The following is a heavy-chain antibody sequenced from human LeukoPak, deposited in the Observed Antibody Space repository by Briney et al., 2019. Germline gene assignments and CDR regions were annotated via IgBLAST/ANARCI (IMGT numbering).Heavy chain of an antibody. D-gene: IGHD2-2*01. CDR2: IIPIFGTA. CDR1: GGTFSSYA. Sequence: ASVKVSCKASGGTFSSYAISWVRQAPGQGLEWMGGIIPIFGTANYAQKFQGRVTITADKSTSTAYMEMSSLRSEDTAVYYCASERCSSTSCYPPSDYWGQGTLVTVSS. CDR3: ASERCSSTSCYPPSDY. J-gene: IGHJ4*02. V-gene: IGHV1-69*06.